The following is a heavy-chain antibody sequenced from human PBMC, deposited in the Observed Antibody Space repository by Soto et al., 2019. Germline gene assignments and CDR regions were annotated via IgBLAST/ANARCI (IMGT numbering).Heavy chain of an antibody. V-gene: IGHV4-59*01. Sequence: QVQLQESGPRLVKPSETLSLTCTVSGGSIGSYYWNWIRQTPGKGLEWIGYIYYSGSTNYNPSLKSRVTISVDTSKNQFSLKLSSVTAADTAVYYCARDGGFYYGMDVWGQGTTVTVSS. CDR3: ARDGGFYYGMDV. CDR2: IYYSGST. J-gene: IGHJ6*02. CDR1: GGSIGSYY. D-gene: IGHD3-3*01.